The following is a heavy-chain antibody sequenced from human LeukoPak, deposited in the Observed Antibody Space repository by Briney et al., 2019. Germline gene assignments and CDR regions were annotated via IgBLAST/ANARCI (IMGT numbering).Heavy chain of an antibody. CDR1: GFAFSRHG. D-gene: IGHD6-13*01. V-gene: IGHV3-30*02. CDR3: ARLSSSSWYGSDFQV. J-gene: IGHJ1*01. Sequence: PGGSLRLSCAASGFAFSRHGIHWVRQAPGKALEWVAFIPYDGSNKFYTDSVKGRFTISRDNSKNTLFLQMNSLRVGDTALYYCARLSSSSWYGSDFQVWGQGILVTVSS. CDR2: IPYDGSNK.